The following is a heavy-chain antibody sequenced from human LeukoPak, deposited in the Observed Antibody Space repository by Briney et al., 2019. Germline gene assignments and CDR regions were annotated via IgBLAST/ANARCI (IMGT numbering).Heavy chain of an antibody. CDR3: ARHQIVATIKD. D-gene: IGHD5-12*01. CDR2: IYYSGST. V-gene: IGHV4-39*01. J-gene: IGHJ4*02. CDR1: GGSISSSSYY. Sequence: SETLSLTCTVSGGSISSSSYYWGWIRQPPGKGLEWIGSIYYSGSTYYNPSLKSRVTISVDTSKNQFSLKLSSVTAAGTAVYYCARHQIVATIKDRGQGTLVTVSS.